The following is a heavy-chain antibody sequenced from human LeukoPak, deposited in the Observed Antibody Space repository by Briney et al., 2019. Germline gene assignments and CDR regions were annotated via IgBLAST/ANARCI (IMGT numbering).Heavy chain of an antibody. V-gene: IGHV3-7*01. CDR2: IKEDGSVK. Sequence: GGSLRLSCAASGFTFSTSWMNWVRQAPGKGLEWVANIKEDGSVKNCADSVKGRFTISRDNAKNSLYLQINCLRAEDTAVYYCARQWGWFTSGWWLDTFDVWGQGSMVIVSS. J-gene: IGHJ3*01. D-gene: IGHD6-19*01. CDR1: GFTFSTSW. CDR3: ARQWGWFTSGWWLDTFDV.